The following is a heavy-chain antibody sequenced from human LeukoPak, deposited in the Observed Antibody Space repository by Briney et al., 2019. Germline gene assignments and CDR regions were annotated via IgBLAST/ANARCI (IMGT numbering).Heavy chain of an antibody. Sequence: SETLSLTCTVSGGSISSHYWSWIRQPPGKGLEWIGYIYYSGSTNYNPSLKSRVTISVDTSKNQFSLKLSSVTAADTAVYYCARGSMIVVVTDWYFDLWGRGTLVTVSS. CDR1: GGSISSHY. V-gene: IGHV4-59*11. CDR2: IYYSGST. D-gene: IGHD3-22*01. CDR3: ARGSMIVVVTDWYFDL. J-gene: IGHJ2*01.